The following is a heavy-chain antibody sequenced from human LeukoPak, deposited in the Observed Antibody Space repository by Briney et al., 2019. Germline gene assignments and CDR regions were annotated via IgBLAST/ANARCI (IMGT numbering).Heavy chain of an antibody. J-gene: IGHJ3*02. CDR3: ARTSRISRDAFDI. CDR2: IYYSGST. D-gene: IGHD2/OR15-2a*01. CDR1: GGSISSSSYY. V-gene: IGHV4-39*01. Sequence: SETLSLTCTVSGGSISSSSYYWGWIRQPLGKGLEWIGSIYYSGSTYYNPSLKSRVTISVDTSKNQFSLKLSSVTAADTAVYYCARTSRISRDAFDIWGQGTMVTVSS.